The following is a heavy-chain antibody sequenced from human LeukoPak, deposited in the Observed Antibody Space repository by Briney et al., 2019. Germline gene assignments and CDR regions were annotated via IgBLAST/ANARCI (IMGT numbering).Heavy chain of an antibody. D-gene: IGHD3-9*01. V-gene: IGHV1-69*04. CDR3: ARGPEDILTGYYVNWFDP. J-gene: IGHJ5*02. CDR1: GGTFGSYA. CDR2: IISLLGIA. Sequence: SSVNVSCKASGGTFGSYAITWVRQAPGRGLEWMGRIISLLGIANYAQKFQGRVTMTTDTSTSTAYMELRSLRSDDTAVYYCARGPEDILTGYYVNWFDPCGQGTLVTVSS.